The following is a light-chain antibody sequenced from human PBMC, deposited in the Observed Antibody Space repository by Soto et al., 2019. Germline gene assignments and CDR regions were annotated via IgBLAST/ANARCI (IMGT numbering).Light chain of an antibody. J-gene: IGLJ2*01. CDR2: SNS. CDR1: SSNIGSNT. CDR3: AAWDDSLNGVV. V-gene: IGLV1-44*01. Sequence: QSALTQPPSASGTPGQRVTISCSGSSSNIGSNTVNWYQHLPGAAPKLLIYSNSQRPSGVPDRFSGSKSGTSASLAISGLQSEDESDYYCAAWDDSLNGVVFGGGTQLTV.